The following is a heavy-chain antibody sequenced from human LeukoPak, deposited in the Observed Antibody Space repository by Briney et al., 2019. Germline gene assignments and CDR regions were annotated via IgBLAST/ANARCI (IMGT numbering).Heavy chain of an antibody. D-gene: IGHD5-12*01. CDR3: ARGEGVATILKPDAFDI. CDR2: IIPNSGGT. Sequence: ASVTVSCKASGYTFTGYYMHWVRQAPGQGLEWVGWIIPNSGGTNYAQKFQGRVTMTWDTSISTAYMELSRLRSDDTAVYYCARGEGVATILKPDAFDIWGQGTMVTVSS. V-gene: IGHV1-2*02. CDR1: GYTFTGYY. J-gene: IGHJ3*02.